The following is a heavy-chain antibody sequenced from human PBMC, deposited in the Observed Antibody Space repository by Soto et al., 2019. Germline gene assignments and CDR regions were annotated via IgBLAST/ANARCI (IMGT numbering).Heavy chain of an antibody. D-gene: IGHD6-19*01. J-gene: IGHJ3*02. CDR3: ARDRRIAVAAFDI. CDR2: ISSSSSYI. CDR1: GFTFSSYS. V-gene: IGHV3-21*01. Sequence: GSLRLSCAASGFTFSSYSMNWVRQAPGKGLEWVSSISSSSSYIYYADSVKGRFTISRDNAKNSLYLQMNSLRAEDTAVYYCARDRRIAVAAFDIWGQGTMVTVSS.